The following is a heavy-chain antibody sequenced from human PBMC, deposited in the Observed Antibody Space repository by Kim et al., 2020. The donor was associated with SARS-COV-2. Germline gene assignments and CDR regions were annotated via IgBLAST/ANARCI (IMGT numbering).Heavy chain of an antibody. J-gene: IGHJ6*02. Sequence: FQGRVTITADESTSTAYMELSSLRSEDTAVYYCARDRGSGRSYYYYGMDVWGQGTTVTVSS. CDR3: ARDRGSGRSYYYYGMDV. V-gene: IGHV1-69*01. D-gene: IGHD3-10*01.